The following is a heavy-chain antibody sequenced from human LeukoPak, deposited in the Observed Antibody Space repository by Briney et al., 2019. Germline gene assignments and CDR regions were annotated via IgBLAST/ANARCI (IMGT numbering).Heavy chain of an antibody. CDR3: ARTYDFGRGPPGDAFDN. J-gene: IGHJ3*02. D-gene: IGHD3-3*01. Sequence: PGGFLRLSCAASGFTFTIFGLNWVRQAPGKGPEWVSYIDARSGITYYADSVQGRFTISRDDARESVFLQMDGLRVDDTAVYYCARTYDFGRGPPGDAFDNWGPGTWVIVSA. CDR2: IDARSGIT. V-gene: IGHV3-48*01. CDR1: GFTFTIFG.